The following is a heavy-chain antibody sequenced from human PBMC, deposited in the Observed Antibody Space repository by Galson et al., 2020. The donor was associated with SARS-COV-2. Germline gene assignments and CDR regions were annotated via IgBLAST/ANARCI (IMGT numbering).Heavy chain of an antibody. CDR2: IYWDDDK. Sequence: KMSGPTLVKPTQTLTLTCTFSGFSLSTSGVGVGWIRQPPGKALEWLALIYWDDDKRYSPSLKSRLTITKDTSKNQVVLTMTNMDPVDTATYYCDHLGNDFWSGYENFAYWGQGTLATVPS. J-gene: IGHJ4*02. CDR3: DHLGNDFWSGYENFAY. D-gene: IGHD3-3*01. V-gene: IGHV2-5*02. CDR1: GFSLSTSGVG.